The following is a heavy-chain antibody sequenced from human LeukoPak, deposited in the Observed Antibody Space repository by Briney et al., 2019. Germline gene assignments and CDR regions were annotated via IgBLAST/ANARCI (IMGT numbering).Heavy chain of an antibody. CDR1: GFTFSSYG. CDR3: AGDRNSDWYSPLDY. V-gene: IGHV3-33*01. D-gene: IGHD6-19*01. J-gene: IGHJ4*02. Sequence: PGGSLRLSCAASGFTFSSYGMPWVRQAPGKGLQWVAVIWYDGSNKYYADSVKGRFTISRDNSGNTVYMQMDSLRAEDTAIYYCAGDRNSDWYSPLDYWGQGSQVTVSP. CDR2: IWYDGSNK.